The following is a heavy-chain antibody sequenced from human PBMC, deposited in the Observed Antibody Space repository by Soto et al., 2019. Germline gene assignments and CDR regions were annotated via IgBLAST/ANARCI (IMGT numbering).Heavy chain of an antibody. CDR2: IKSKTDGGTT. J-gene: IGHJ4*02. Sequence: EVQLVESGGGLVKSGGSLRLSCAASGFTFSNAWMNWVRQAPGKGLEWVGRIKSKTDGGTTDYAAPVKGRFTISRDDSKNTLYLQMNSLKTEDTAVYYCATLVIWFGELYDYWGQGTLVTVSS. CDR3: ATLVIWFGELYDY. V-gene: IGHV3-15*07. D-gene: IGHD3-10*01. CDR1: GFTFSNAW.